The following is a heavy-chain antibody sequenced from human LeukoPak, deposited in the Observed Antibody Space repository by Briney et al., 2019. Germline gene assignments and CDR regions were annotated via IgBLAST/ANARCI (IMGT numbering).Heavy chain of an antibody. J-gene: IGHJ4*02. D-gene: IGHD6-13*01. CDR2: ISSSSSYM. V-gene: IGHV3-21*04. CDR3: ARVIAAAGIDYFDY. Sequence: PGGSLRLSCAASGFTFSDWTMNWIRQAPGKGLEWVSSISSSSSYMYYADSVKGRFTISRDNTKNSLYLQMNSLRAEDTAVYYCARVIAAAGIDYFDYWGQGTLVTVSS. CDR1: GFTFSDWT.